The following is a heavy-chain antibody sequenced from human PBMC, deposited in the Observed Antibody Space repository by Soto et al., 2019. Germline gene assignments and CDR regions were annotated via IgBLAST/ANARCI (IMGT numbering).Heavy chain of an antibody. CDR3: AKVATTHTYGPLRD. Sequence: PGGSLRLSCAASGFTVSVNLMNWVRQGSGKGLEWVSVINSGGSTDYADSVKGRFTISRDISRNTLYLQMNSLRAEDTALYYCAKVATTHTYGPLRDWGQGTLVTVSS. CDR1: GFTVSVNL. V-gene: IGHV3-53*05. J-gene: IGHJ4*02. D-gene: IGHD5-18*01. CDR2: INSGGST.